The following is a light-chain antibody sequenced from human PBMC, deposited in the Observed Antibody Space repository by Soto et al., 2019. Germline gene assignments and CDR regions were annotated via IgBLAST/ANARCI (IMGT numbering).Light chain of an antibody. J-gene: IGKJ3*01. CDR2: ATS. V-gene: IGKV1-27*01. CDR1: QGISNY. Sequence: DIQMTQSPSSLAASVGDRVTISCRASQGISNYLAWYQQKPGKAPKPLIYATSTLQSGVSSRFTGSGSGTDFTLTISSLQPEDVATYYCQKYNWPPFTFGPGTKVDI. CDR3: QKYNWPPFT.